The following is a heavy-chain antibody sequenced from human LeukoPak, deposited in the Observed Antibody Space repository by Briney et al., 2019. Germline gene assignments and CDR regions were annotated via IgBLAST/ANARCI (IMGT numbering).Heavy chain of an antibody. CDR2: ISSSGSTI. V-gene: IGHV3-11*04. J-gene: IGHJ4*02. Sequence: GSLRLSCAASGFTFSDYYMSWIRQAPGKGLEWVSYISSSGSTIYYADSVKGRFTISRDNAKNSLYLQMNSLRAEDTAVYYCAREWNVVDQNDYWGQGTLVTVSS. CDR1: GFTFSDYY. D-gene: IGHD2-2*01. CDR3: AREWNVVDQNDY.